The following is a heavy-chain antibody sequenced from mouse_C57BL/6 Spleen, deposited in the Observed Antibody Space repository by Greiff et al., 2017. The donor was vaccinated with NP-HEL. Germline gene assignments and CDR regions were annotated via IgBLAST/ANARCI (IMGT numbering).Heavy chain of an antibody. D-gene: IGHD2-4*01. V-gene: IGHV1-55*01. CDR2: LYPGSGST. CDR3: ASRYDYEGCLDY. J-gene: IGHJ2*01. CDR1: GYTFTSYW. Sequence: QVQLQQSGAELVKPGASVKMSCKASGYTFTSYWITWVKQRPGQGLEWIGDLYPGSGSTNYHEKFKSKATLTADTSSSTAYMQLSSLTSEESAVYYCASRYDYEGCLDYGGKGTTLTVSS.